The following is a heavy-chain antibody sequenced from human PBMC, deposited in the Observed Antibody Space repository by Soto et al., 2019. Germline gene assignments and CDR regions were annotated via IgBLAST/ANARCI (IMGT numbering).Heavy chain of an antibody. CDR2: ISGSGGST. D-gene: IGHD3-10*01. J-gene: IGHJ6*02. V-gene: IGHV3-23*01. CDR1: GFTFSSYA. Sequence: PGGSLRLSCAASGFTFSSYAMSWVRQAPGKGLEWVSAISGSGGSTYYADSVKGRFTISRDNSKNTLYLQMNSLRAEDTAVYYCAKTGGSGSYYYYGMDVWGQGTTVTVSS. CDR3: AKTGGSGSYYYYGMDV.